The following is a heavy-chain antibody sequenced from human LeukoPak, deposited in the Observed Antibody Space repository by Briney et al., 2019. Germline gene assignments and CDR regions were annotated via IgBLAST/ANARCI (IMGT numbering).Heavy chain of an antibody. CDR3: AANLVDTSGSAVDY. D-gene: IGHD3-22*01. Sequence: SESLSLTCTVSGGSISSSRSYWGWLRQPPGRGLEWIGSIYYSGSTYYNPSLKSRVTISVDTSKNQFSLKLSSVTAADTAVHYCAANLVDTSGSAVDYWGQGTLVTVSS. CDR2: IYYSGST. V-gene: IGHV4-39*01. CDR1: GGSISSSRSY. J-gene: IGHJ4*02.